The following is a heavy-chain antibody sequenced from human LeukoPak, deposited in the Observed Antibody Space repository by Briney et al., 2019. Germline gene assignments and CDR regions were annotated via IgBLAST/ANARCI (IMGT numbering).Heavy chain of an antibody. Sequence: GASVKVSCKASGGTFSSYAISWVRQAPGQGLKWMGGIIPIFGTANYAQKFQGRVTITADESTSTAYMELSSLRSEDTAVYYCARSPPSYGDYLSYYYYYYGMDVWGQGTTVTVSS. CDR3: ARSPPSYGDYLSYYYYYYGMDV. V-gene: IGHV1-69*13. D-gene: IGHD4-17*01. J-gene: IGHJ6*02. CDR2: IIPIFGTA. CDR1: GGTFSSYA.